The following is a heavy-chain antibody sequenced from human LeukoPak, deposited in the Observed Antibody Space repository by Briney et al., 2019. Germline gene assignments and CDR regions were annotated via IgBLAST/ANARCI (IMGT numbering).Heavy chain of an antibody. V-gene: IGHV3-23*01. CDR3: ARVGCSSTSCYPAIYYYYGMDV. CDR1: GFNFITAA. D-gene: IGHD2-2*01. Sequence: GGSLRLSCAASGFNFITAAMTWVRQAPGKGLEWVSLIGSSGGSTYYADSVKGRFTISRDNSKNTLYLQMNSLRAEDTAVYYCARVGCSSTSCYPAIYYYYGMDVWGQGTTVTVSS. J-gene: IGHJ6*02. CDR2: IGSSGGST.